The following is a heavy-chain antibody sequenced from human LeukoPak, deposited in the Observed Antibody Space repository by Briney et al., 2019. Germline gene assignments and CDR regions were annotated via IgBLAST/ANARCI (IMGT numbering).Heavy chain of an antibody. D-gene: IGHD4-11*01. CDR3: ADPTVADF. CDR2: ISGSGRHI. CDR1: GFTFSDYA. V-gene: IGHV3-23*01. J-gene: IGHJ4*02. Sequence: GGSLRLSCAGSGFTFSDYAMSWVRQAPGKGLEWVSAISGSGRHIYYADSLKGRFTISRDNSKKTVYLQMNSLRAEDTAVYYCADPTVADFWGQGTLVTVSS.